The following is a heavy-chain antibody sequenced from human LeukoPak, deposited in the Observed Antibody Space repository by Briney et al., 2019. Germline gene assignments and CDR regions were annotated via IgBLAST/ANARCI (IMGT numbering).Heavy chain of an antibody. CDR3: ARPGDTAPYYFDY. D-gene: IGHD5-18*01. CDR1: GYSFTCYW. Sequence: GESLKISCKGSGYSFTCYWIGWVRQMPGKGLEWMGIIHPGDSDTRYSPSFQGQVTISADKSISTAYLQWSNLKASDTAVYYCARPGDTAPYYFDYWGQGTLVTVSS. J-gene: IGHJ4*02. V-gene: IGHV5-51*01. CDR2: IHPGDSDT.